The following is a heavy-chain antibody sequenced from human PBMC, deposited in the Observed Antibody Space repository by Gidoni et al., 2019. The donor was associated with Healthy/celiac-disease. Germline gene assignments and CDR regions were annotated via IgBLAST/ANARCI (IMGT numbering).Heavy chain of an antibody. CDR3: TTSLAYCGGDCLDWYFDL. V-gene: IGHV3-15*07. Sequence: EVQLVESGGGLVKPGGSLRLSCAASGFTFSTAWMNWVRQAPGKGLEWVGRIKSKTDGGTTDYAAPVKGRFTISRDDSKNTLYLQMNSLKTEDTAVYYCTTSLAYCGGDCLDWYFDLWGRGTLVTVSS. D-gene: IGHD2-21*02. CDR1: GFTFSTAW. CDR2: IKSKTDGGTT. J-gene: IGHJ2*01.